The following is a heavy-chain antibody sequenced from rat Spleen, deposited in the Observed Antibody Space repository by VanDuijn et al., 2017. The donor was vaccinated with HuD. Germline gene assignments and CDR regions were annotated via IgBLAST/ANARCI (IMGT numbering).Heavy chain of an antibody. CDR3: ASQDRIAAPFAY. J-gene: IGHJ3*01. CDR2: ISPSGGST. Sequence: EVHLVESGGGLVQPGSPLKLSCAASGFSFSNNWLNWVRQAPTKGLEWVASISPSGGSTYYRDSVKGRFTISRDNAKTTLYLQMDSLRSEDTATYYCASQDRIAAPFAYWGQGTLVTVSS. CDR1: GFSFSNNW. V-gene: IGHV5-25*01. D-gene: IGHD1-2*01.